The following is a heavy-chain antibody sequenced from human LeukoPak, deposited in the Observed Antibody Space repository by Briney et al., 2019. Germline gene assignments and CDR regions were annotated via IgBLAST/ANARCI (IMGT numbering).Heavy chain of an antibody. V-gene: IGHV3-48*03. J-gene: IGHJ6*03. D-gene: IGHD5-12*01. CDR3: AKVVRQLYSGWSEDYYYMDF. CDR1: EFMFSCYE. Sequence: PGGTLRLSCVASEFMFSCYEFNWVRQAPGKGVEWISYISSYERNTFYADSVKGRFTVSRDKAKNKVYLKMNSQRAEDTAVYYCAKVVRQLYSGWSEDYYYMDFCGKGNTVTISS. CDR2: ISSYERNT.